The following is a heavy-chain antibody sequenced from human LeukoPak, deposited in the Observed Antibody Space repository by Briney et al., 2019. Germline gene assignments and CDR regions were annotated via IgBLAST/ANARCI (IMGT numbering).Heavy chain of an antibody. J-gene: IGHJ6*02. CDR2: ISYDGINK. Sequence: GGSLRLSCAASGFTLSSYGVHWVRQAPGKGLEWVAVISYDGINKYFADSVKGRFTISRDNSKNTLYLQMNSLRAEDTAVYYCAKDQLKEENGLQATYYYYGMDVWGQGTTVTVSS. CDR1: GFTLSSYG. CDR3: AKDQLKEENGLQATYYYYGMDV. V-gene: IGHV3-30*18. D-gene: IGHD1-1*01.